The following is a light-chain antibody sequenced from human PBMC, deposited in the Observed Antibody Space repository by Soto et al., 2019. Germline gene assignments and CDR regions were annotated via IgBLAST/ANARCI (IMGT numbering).Light chain of an antibody. J-gene: IGLJ2*01. CDR2: TTH. CDR3: MLYMGSGLVV. V-gene: IGLV8-61*01. CDR1: SGSVSTSYY. Sequence: QAVVTQEPAFSVSPGGTVTLTCGLSSGSVSTSYYPSRYQQTPGQAPRTLIYTTHIRSSGVPDRFSGSILGSKAALTITGAQADDESDYYCMLYMGSGLVVFGGGTKLTVL.